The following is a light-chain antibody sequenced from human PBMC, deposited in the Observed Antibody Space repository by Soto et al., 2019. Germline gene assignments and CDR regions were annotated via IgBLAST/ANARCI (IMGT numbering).Light chain of an antibody. CDR2: YDS. Sequence: SYELTQPPSASVAPGKTARITCGGNNIGLKSVHWYQQKPGQAPLLVIYYDSVRPSGIPERFSGSNSGNTATLTISRVEAGDEADYYCQVWDTSGDHPYVFGTGTKVTVL. CDR3: QVWDTSGDHPYV. V-gene: IGLV3-21*01. J-gene: IGLJ1*01. CDR1: NIGLKS.